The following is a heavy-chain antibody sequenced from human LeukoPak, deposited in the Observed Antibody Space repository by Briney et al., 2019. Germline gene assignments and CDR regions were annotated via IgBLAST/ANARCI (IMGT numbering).Heavy chain of an antibody. CDR2: IYYSGST. CDR1: GGSISSYY. CDR3: ASAAFVSGSYYFDY. D-gene: IGHD3-22*01. Sequence: PSETLSLTCTVSGGSISSYYWSWIRQPPGKGLEWIGYIYYSGSTNYNPSLKSRVTISVDTSKNQFSLKLSSVTAADTALYYCASAAFVSGSYYFDYWGQGTLVTVSS. J-gene: IGHJ4*02. V-gene: IGHV4-59*01.